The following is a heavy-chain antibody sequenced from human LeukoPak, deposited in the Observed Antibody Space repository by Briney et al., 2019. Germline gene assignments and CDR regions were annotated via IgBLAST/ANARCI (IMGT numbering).Heavy chain of an antibody. CDR1: GFTFSSYA. CDR3: ATTRYYYDSSGYSNFGY. Sequence: GGSLRLSCAASGFTFSSYAMNWIRQAPGKGLEWVSAISLSGGSTYYADSVKGRFTISKDNSKNTLYLQMNSLRAEDTAVYYCATTRYYYDSSGYSNFGYWGQGTLVTVSS. CDR2: ISLSGGST. J-gene: IGHJ4*02. D-gene: IGHD3-22*01. V-gene: IGHV3-23*01.